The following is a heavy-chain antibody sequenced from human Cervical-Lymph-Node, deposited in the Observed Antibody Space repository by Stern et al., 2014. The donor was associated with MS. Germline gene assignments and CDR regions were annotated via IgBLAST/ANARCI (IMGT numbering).Heavy chain of an antibody. J-gene: IGHJ5*02. CDR2: IYWDDDK. D-gene: IGHD6-13*01. CDR1: GFSLSTSGVG. Sequence: QVTLRESGPTLVKPTQTLTLTCTFSGFSLSTSGVGVGWIRQPPGKALEWLALIYWDDDKRYSPSLDTRLTIIKDTSKNQVVLTMTNMDPVDTATYYCAHVSVAAAAGINWFDPWGQGALVTVSS. V-gene: IGHV2-5*02. CDR3: AHVSVAAAAGINWFDP.